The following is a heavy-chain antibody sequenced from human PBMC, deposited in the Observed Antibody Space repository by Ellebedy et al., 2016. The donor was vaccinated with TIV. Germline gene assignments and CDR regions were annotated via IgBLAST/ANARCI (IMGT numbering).Heavy chain of an antibody. CDR2: VYSGGGT. CDR1: VFTVSSKY. J-gene: IGHJ2*01. V-gene: IGHV3-53*01. CDR3: VREGSVGECYANSCWFFDL. D-gene: IGHD2-21*01. Sequence: GESLKISCAASVFTVSSKYMSWVRPAPGKGLEWVSVVYSGGGTYYADSVKGGFTISRDNSKNMLFLQMNRLRAEDTAIYYCVREGSVGECYANSCWFFDLWGRGTLVTVSS.